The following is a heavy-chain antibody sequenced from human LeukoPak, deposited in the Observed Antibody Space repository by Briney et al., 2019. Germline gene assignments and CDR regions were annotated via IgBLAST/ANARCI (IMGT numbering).Heavy chain of an antibody. CDR3: ARVPMTTVFGVDYYYGMDV. D-gene: IGHD4-17*01. CDR2: IWYDGSNK. J-gene: IGHJ6*04. V-gene: IGHV3-33*01. Sequence: GGSLRLSCAASRFTFSSYGMHWVRQAPGKGLEWVAVIWYDGSNKYYADSVKGRFTISRDNSKNTLYLQMNSLRAEDTAVYYCARVPMTTVFGVDYYYGMDVWGKGTTVTVSS. CDR1: RFTFSSYG.